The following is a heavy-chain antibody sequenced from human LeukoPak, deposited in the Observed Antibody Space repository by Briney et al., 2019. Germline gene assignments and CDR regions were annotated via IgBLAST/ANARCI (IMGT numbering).Heavy chain of an antibody. Sequence: GGSLRLSCTAAGFTFDDYGMSWVRQIPGKGLEWVAGITWNGGSTDYAVSVRGRFTISRDNVKKSVYLQMNSLRAEDAALYHCARDGKRVTTQFYYYGIDLWGQGTTVTVSS. CDR2: ITWNGGST. CDR1: GFTFDDYG. J-gene: IGHJ6*02. D-gene: IGHD3-3*01. V-gene: IGHV3-20*01. CDR3: ARDGKRVTTQFYYYGIDL.